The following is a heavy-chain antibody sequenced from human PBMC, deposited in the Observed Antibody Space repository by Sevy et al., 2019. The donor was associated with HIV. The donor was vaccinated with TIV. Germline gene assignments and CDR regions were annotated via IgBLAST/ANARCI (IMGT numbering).Heavy chain of an antibody. Sequence: GGSLRLSCAASGFNVNDNYMTWVRQAPGKGLEWVSIIHADGSSYYADSVKGRFTMSRDDSKNIVNLQMNSLRADDTAVYYCARDRRFCGNECYLYYYYSMDVWGQGTAVTVSS. CDR1: GFNVNDNY. CDR3: ARDRRFCGNECYLYYYYSMDV. J-gene: IGHJ6*02. V-gene: IGHV3-53*01. D-gene: IGHD3-16*02. CDR2: IHADGSS.